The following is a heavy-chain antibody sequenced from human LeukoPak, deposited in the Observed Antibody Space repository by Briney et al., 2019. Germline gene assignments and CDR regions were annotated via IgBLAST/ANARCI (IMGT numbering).Heavy chain of an antibody. CDR2: IYYNGRT. V-gene: IGHV4-59*01. D-gene: IGHD2/OR15-2a*01. CDR3: ARWYCNRGTCYYLDY. J-gene: IGHJ4*02. Sequence: SETLSLTCAVFGGSISGYYWSWIRQSPGRGLEYIGHIYYNGRTDYNPSLKSRVTISVDTSRNQFSLRLNSVTAADTAVYFCARWYCNRGTCYYLDYWGQGTLVTVSS. CDR1: GGSISGYY.